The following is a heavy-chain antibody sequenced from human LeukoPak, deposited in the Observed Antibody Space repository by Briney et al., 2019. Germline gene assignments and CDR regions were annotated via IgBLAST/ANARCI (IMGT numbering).Heavy chain of an antibody. CDR2: IIPTFGTA. J-gene: IGHJ6*03. V-gene: IGHV1-69*13. CDR3: ARRSGYSSSQGAYYYYYMDV. D-gene: IGHD6-13*01. Sequence: ASVKLSCKASGATFSSYAISWVRQAPGQGLEWMGGIIPTFGTANYAQKCKGRVTITAGESTSTAYMELSSLRSEDTAVYYRARRSGYSSSQGAYYYYYMDVWGKGTTVIIS. CDR1: GATFSSYA.